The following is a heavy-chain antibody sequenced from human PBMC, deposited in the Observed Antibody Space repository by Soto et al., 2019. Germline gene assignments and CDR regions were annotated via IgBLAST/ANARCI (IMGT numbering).Heavy chain of an antibody. J-gene: IGHJ4*02. CDR3: AREQIGTYYDSSGYYWKYYYFDY. Sequence: PSETLSLTCTVSGGSISSYYWSWIRQPPGKGLEWIGYIYYSGSTNYNPSLKSRVTISVDTSKNQFSLKLSSVTAADTAVYYCAREQIGTYYDSSGYYWKYYYFDYWGQGTLVTVSS. CDR2: IYYSGST. D-gene: IGHD3-22*01. V-gene: IGHV4-59*01. CDR1: GGSISSYY.